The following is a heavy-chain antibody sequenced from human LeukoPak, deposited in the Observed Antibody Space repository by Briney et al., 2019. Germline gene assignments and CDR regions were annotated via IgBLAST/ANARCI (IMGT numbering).Heavy chain of an antibody. J-gene: IGHJ5*02. CDR2: ISAYNGNT. V-gene: IGHV1-18*01. CDR3: AREGGYCSSTSCSAFDP. Sequence: ASVKVSCKASGYTFTSYGISWVRQAPGQGLEWMGWISAYNGNTNYAQQLQGRVTMTADTSTSTAYMELRSLRSDDTAVYYCAREGGYCSSTSCSAFDPWGQGTLVTVSS. CDR1: GYTFTSYG. D-gene: IGHD2-2*01.